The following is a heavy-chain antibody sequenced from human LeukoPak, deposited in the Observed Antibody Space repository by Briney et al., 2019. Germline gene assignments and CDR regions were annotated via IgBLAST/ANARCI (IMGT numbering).Heavy chain of an antibody. V-gene: IGHV3-66*01. Sequence: GGSLRLSCAASEFSVGSNYMTWVRQAPGQGLEWVSFIYSGGSTYYADPEKGRFSISRDNPKNTLCLQMNSLRAEDTAVYYCARDYRTREAFDIWGQGTMVTVSS. D-gene: IGHD1-26*01. CDR2: IYSGGST. CDR3: ARDYRTREAFDI. J-gene: IGHJ3*02. CDR1: EFSVGSNY.